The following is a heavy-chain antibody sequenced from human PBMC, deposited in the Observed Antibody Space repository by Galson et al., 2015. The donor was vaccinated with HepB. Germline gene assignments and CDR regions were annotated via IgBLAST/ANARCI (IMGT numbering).Heavy chain of an antibody. V-gene: IGHV6-1*01. D-gene: IGHD6-13*01. CDR2: TYYRSKWYN. CDR3: ARNGYSSSWYPMTYNWFDP. J-gene: IGHJ5*02. Sequence: CAISGDSVSSTSAAWNWIRQSPSRGLEWLGRTYYRSKWYNDYAVSVKSRITINPDTSKNQFSLQLNSVTPEDTAVYYCARNGYSSSWYPMTYNWFDPWGQGTLVTVSS. CDR1: GDSVSSTSAA.